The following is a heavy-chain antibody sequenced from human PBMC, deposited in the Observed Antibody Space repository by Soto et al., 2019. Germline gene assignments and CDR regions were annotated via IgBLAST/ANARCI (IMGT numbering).Heavy chain of an antibody. CDR1: GFTFSSHA. V-gene: IGHV3-23*01. CDR2: ISGSGGST. D-gene: IGHD6-19*01. CDR3: AKGLYSSGWYANYYLDY. J-gene: IGHJ4*02. Sequence: PGGSLRLSCAASGFTFSSHAMSWVRQAPGKGLEWVSAISGSGGSTYYADSMKGRFTISRDNSKNTLYLQMNSLRPEDTALFYCAKGLYSSGWYANYYLDYWGQGTLVTVSS.